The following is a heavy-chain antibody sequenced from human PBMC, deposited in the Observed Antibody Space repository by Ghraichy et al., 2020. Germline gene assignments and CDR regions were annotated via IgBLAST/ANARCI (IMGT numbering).Heavy chain of an antibody. J-gene: IGHJ6*02. CDR3: ARDIKSSSWSYYYYAMDV. D-gene: IGHD6-13*01. CDR1: GFTFITYS. CDR2: ISHDGNFK. V-gene: IGHV3-30-3*01. Sequence: GGSLRLSCAASGFTFITYSMHWVRQAPGKGLEWVAVISHDGNFKYYADSVKGRFTISRENPKNTLYLQMNSPRAEDTAVYYCARDIKSSSWSYYYYAMDVWGPGTTVTVSS.